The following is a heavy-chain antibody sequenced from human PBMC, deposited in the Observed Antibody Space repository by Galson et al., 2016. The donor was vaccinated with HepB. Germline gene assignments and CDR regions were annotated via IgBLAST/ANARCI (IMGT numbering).Heavy chain of an antibody. J-gene: IGHJ4*02. Sequence: PALVKPTQTLTLTCTFSGFSLTNGGVGVGWIRQPPGKALEWLALIYWDDDKRYSPSLKNRLTITKDTSKNQVVLVMANMDPVDTGTYYCARSLGTAIFDYWGQGSLVPVAS. CDR3: ARSLGTAIFDY. D-gene: IGHD1-7*01. V-gene: IGHV2-5*02. CDR2: IYWDDDK. CDR1: GFSLTNGGVG.